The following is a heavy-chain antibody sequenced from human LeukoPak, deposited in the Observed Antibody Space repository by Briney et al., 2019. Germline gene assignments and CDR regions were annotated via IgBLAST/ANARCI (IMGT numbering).Heavy chain of an antibody. Sequence: GGSLRLSCAASGFTFANYAMNWVRQAPGKGLEWVSTVSGSGGNTYYADCVKGRFTISRDNFKNTLFLQMNSLRAEDTAIYYCAKAGYSNSLLAAFDIWGQGTMVTVSS. CDR3: AKAGYSNSLLAAFDI. D-gene: IGHD4-11*01. V-gene: IGHV3-23*01. CDR2: VSGSGGNT. J-gene: IGHJ3*02. CDR1: GFTFANYA.